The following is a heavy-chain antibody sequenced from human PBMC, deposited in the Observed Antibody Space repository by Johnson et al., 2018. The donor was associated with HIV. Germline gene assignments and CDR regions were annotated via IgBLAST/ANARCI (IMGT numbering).Heavy chain of an antibody. J-gene: IGHJ3*02. Sequence: VQLVESGGGLVQPGGSLRLSCAASGFTFSSYWMHWVRQAPGKGLVWVSRINSDGSSTSYADSVTGRFTISRDNAKNTLYLQMNSLRAEDTAVYYCARDRRLADAFDIWGQGTMVTVSS. D-gene: IGHD5-12*01. CDR2: INSDGSST. V-gene: IGHV3-74*01. CDR1: GFTFSSYW. CDR3: ARDRRLADAFDI.